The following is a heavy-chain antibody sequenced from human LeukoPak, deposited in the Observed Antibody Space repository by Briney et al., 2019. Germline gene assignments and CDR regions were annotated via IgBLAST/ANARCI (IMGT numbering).Heavy chain of an antibody. CDR3: ARGFAELRWYRPNAFDI. CDR1: GFTFSSYS. Sequence: GGSLRLSCAASGFTFSSYSMNWVRQAPGKGLEWVSSISSSSSYIYYADSVKGRFTISRDDAKNSLYLQMNSLRAEDTAVYYCARGFAELRWYRPNAFDIWGQGTMVTVSS. J-gene: IGHJ3*02. V-gene: IGHV3-21*01. D-gene: IGHD4-23*01. CDR2: ISSSSSYI.